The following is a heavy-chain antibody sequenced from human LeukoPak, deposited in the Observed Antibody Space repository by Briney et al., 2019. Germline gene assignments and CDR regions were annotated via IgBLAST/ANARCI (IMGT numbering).Heavy chain of an antibody. CDR3: AKARLWLDYFDY. Sequence: GGSLRLSCAASGFTFSSYAMTWVRQAPGKGLEWVSAISGSGDSTYYADSVKGLFTISTDNSKNTLYLQMNSLRAEDTALYYCAKARLWLDYFDYWGQGTLVTVSS. CDR2: ISGSGDST. CDR1: GFTFSSYA. J-gene: IGHJ4*02. D-gene: IGHD3-10*01. V-gene: IGHV3-23*01.